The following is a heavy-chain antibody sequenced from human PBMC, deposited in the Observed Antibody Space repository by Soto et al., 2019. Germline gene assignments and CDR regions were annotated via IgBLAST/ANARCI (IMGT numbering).Heavy chain of an antibody. CDR2: IIPIFGTA. D-gene: IGHD1-7*01. J-gene: IGHJ4*02. CDR1: GGTFSSYA. Sequence: SVKVSCKASGGTFSSYAISWVRQAPGQGLEWMGGIIPIFGTANYAQKFQGRVTITADESTSTAYMELSSLRSEDTAVYYCARLVLDWNLGWPFDYWGQGTLVTVSS. V-gene: IGHV1-69*13. CDR3: ARLVLDWNLGWPFDY.